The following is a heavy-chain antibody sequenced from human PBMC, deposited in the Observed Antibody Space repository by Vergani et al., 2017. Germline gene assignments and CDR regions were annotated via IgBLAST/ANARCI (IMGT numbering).Heavy chain of an antibody. Sequence: QVQLVQSGAEVKKPGASVKVSCKASGGTFSSYAISWVRQATGQGLEWMGRIIPILGIANYAQQFQGRVTITADKSTSTAYMELRSLRSDDTAVYYCARDYAIAAAGIFDYWGQGTLVTVSS. D-gene: IGHD6-13*01. V-gene: IGHV1-69*04. CDR1: GGTFSSYA. CDR2: IIPILGIA. CDR3: ARDYAIAAAGIFDY. J-gene: IGHJ4*02.